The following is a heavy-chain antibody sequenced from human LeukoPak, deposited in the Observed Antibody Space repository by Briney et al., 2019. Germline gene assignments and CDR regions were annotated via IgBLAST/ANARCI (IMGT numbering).Heavy chain of an antibody. CDR3: ATDRGFASFDY. V-gene: IGHV3-7*01. D-gene: IGHD3-3*01. CDR1: GFTFNNYW. CDR2: INPDGSQK. J-gene: IGHJ4*02. Sequence: GGSLRLSCVASGFTFNNYWMDWVRQAPGKGLEWVASINPDGSQKDYVDSVKGRVTISRDNGKNSLYLQLNSLRAEDTAIYYCATDRGFASFDYWGQGTLATVSS.